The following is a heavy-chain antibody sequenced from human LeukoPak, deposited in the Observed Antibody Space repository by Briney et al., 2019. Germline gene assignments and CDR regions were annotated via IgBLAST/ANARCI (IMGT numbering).Heavy chain of an antibody. J-gene: IGHJ6*02. CDR1: GFTVSSNY. V-gene: IGHV3-53*01. Sequence: GGSLRLSCAASGFTVSSNYMSWVRQAPGKGLEWVSVIYGGGTTYYADSMKGRFTISRDISKNTLYLQMTSLRAEDTAVYYCARDDATSANYYGMDVWGQGTTVTVSS. CDR2: IYGGGTT. CDR3: ARDDATSANYYGMDV.